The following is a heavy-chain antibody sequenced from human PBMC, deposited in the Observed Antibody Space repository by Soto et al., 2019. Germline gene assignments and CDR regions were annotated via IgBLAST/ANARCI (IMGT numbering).Heavy chain of an antibody. CDR1: GVTFSSHW. CDR2: IKQDESEK. D-gene: IGHD1-7*01. CDR3: VKGGTNVAS. J-gene: IGHJ5*02. V-gene: IGHV3-7*03. Sequence: EVQLVESGGGLVQPGGSLRLSCAASGVTFSSHWMSWVRQAPGKGLEWVANIKQDESEKYYLDSVRGRFTISSDNAKDSLYLQMNSLRVADTAVYYCVKGGTNVASWGKGTLVTVSS.